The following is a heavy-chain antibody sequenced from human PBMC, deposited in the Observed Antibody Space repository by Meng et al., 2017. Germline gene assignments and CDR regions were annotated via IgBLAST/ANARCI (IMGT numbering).Heavy chain of an antibody. Sequence: EVQLVESGGGLVQPGGSLRLSCVASGFTSSGYDMHWVRQGTGKGLEWVSTISSTGGATYYADSVKGRLTISRDNSKNTLYLQMNSLRAEDTAVYYCVPRTTYFDSWGLGTLVTVSS. CDR1: GFTSSGYD. J-gene: IGHJ4*02. CDR2: ISSTGGAT. CDR3: VPRTTYFDS. V-gene: IGHV3-13*01. D-gene: IGHD4-11*01.